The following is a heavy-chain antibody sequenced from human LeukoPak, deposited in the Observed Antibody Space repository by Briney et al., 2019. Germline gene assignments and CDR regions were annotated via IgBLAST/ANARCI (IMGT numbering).Heavy chain of an antibody. CDR1: GGSISNYY. J-gene: IGHJ6*03. CDR3: ARDGRGLGFYYYYMDV. V-gene: IGHV4-4*07. Sequence: SETLSLTCTVSGGSISNYYWSWIRQPAGKGLEWIGRIYTSGSTNYNPSLKSRVTMSVDTSKNQFSLKLSSVTAADTAVYYCARDGRGLGFYYYYMDVWGKGTTVTVSS. CDR2: IYTSGST.